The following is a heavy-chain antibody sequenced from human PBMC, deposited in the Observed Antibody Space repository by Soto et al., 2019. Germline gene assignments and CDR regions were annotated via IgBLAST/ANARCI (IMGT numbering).Heavy chain of an antibody. V-gene: IGHV1-3*01. J-gene: IGHJ4*02. D-gene: IGHD2-15*01. CDR2: INAGNGNT. CDR1: GYTFTSYA. CDR3: ARDRYCSGGSCTPSYFDY. Sequence: GASVKVSCKASGYTFTSYAMHWVRQAPGQRLEWMGWINAGNGNTKYSQKFQGRVTITRDTSASTAYMELSSLRSEDTAVYYCARDRYCSGGSCTPSYFDYWGQGTLVTVS.